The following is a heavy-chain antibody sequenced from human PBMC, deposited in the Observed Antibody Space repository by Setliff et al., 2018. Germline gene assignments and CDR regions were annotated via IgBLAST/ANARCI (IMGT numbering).Heavy chain of an antibody. V-gene: IGHV3-23*05. J-gene: IGHJ6*02. Sequence: GGSLRLSCVASGFTFTDYAMSWVRQAPGKGLEWVSTIYRGDRSTFYADSVQGRFTISRDNPKNTLFLQMDSLKTEDTAVYYCISLWLGYYGLDVWGQGTTVTVSS. D-gene: IGHD5-18*01. CDR2: IYRGDRST. CDR1: GFTFTDYA. CDR3: ISLWLGYYGLDV.